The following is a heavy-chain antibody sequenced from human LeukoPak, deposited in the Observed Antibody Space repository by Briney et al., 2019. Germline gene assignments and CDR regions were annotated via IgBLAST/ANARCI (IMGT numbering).Heavy chain of an antibody. D-gene: IGHD3-22*01. Sequence: PSETLSLTCTVSGGSISSSSYYWGWIRQPPGKGLEWIGSIYYSGSTYYNPSLKSRVTISVDTSKNQFSLKLSSVTAADTAVYYCARLTYYYDSSGSGNIDYWGQGTLVTVSS. J-gene: IGHJ4*02. CDR1: GGSISSSSYY. V-gene: IGHV4-39*01. CDR3: ARLTYYYDSSGSGNIDY. CDR2: IYYSGST.